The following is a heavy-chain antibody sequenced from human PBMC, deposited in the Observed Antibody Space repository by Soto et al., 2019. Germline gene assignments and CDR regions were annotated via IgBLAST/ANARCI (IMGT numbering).Heavy chain of an antibody. CDR1: GASVSGGYYY. CDR2: IDYSGST. Sequence: SETLSLTCTVSGASVSGGYYYWSWIRQPPGKGLEWIAYIDYSGSTNYNPSLKSRVTISVDTSNNRFSLKLSSVTAADTAVYYCARIVQKDGGLLSNYYYGVGVCRQRTTFTVCS. V-gene: IGHV4-61*01. CDR3: ARIVQKDGGLLSNYYYGVGV. D-gene: IGHD3-10*01. J-gene: IGHJ6*02.